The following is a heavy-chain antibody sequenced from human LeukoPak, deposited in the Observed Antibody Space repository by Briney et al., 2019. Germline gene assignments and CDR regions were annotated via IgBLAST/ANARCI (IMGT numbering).Heavy chain of an antibody. CDR1: GYTFTGYY. CDR3: ARGLLWFGELPHGAFDI. J-gene: IGHJ3*02. V-gene: IGHV1-2*06. D-gene: IGHD3-10*01. CDR2: INPNSGGT. Sequence: GASVKVSCKASGYTFTGYYMHWVRQAPGQGLEWMGRINPNSGGTNYAQKFQGRVTMTRDTSTSTVYMELSSLRSEDTAVYYCARGLLWFGELPHGAFDIWGQGTMVTVSS.